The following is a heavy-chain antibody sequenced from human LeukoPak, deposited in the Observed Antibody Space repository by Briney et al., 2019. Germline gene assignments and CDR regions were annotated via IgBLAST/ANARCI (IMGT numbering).Heavy chain of an antibody. Sequence: GASVKVSCKASSYTFTSYGISWVRQAPGQGLEWMGWISTYNGDTNYAQKLQGRVTMTTDTSTSTAYMELRSLRSDDTAVYYCAREGLGELTLDYWGQGTLVTVSS. CDR3: AREGLGELTLDY. V-gene: IGHV1-18*01. CDR2: ISTYNGDT. D-gene: IGHD3-16*01. CDR1: SYTFTSYG. J-gene: IGHJ4*02.